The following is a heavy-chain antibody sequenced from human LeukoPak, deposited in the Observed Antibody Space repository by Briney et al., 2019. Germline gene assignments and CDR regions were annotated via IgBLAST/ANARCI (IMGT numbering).Heavy chain of an antibody. CDR1: GGSISSGDYY. CDR2: IYYSGST. D-gene: IGHD5-18*01. V-gene: IGHV4-30-4*08. Sequence: PSETLSLTCTVSGGSISSGDYYWSWIRQPPGKGLEWIGYIYYSGSTYYNPSLKSRVTISVDTSKNQFSLKLSSVTAADTAVYYCARDPSVKDTAMGYWGQGTLVTVSS. J-gene: IGHJ4*02. CDR3: ARDPSVKDTAMGY.